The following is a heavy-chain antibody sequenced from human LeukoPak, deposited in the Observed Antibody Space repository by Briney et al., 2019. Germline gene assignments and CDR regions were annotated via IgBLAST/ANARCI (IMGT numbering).Heavy chain of an antibody. Sequence: GGSLKLSCAASGFSFSSYAVSWVRQAPGKGLEWVSSISGSGDNTYYAESVKGRFTISRDNSKNTLFLQMNSLRAEDTAVFYCAKRSGYTTGWFFDFWGQGTLVTVSS. V-gene: IGHV3-23*01. D-gene: IGHD6-19*01. CDR1: GFSFSSYA. CDR3: AKRSGYTTGWFFDF. CDR2: ISGSGDNT. J-gene: IGHJ4*02.